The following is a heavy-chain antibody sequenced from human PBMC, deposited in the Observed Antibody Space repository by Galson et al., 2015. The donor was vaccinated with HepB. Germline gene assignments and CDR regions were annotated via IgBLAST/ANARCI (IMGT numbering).Heavy chain of an antibody. CDR1: GFTLSNYW. CDR2: IKQDGSEI. CDR3: ARPRIAAKYYLDY. Sequence: SLRLSCAASGFTLSNYWMSWVRQAPGKGLEWVANIKQDGSEIYYVDSVKGRFTISRDNAKNSVYLQMNSLRAEDTAVYYCARPRIAAKYYLDYWGQGSLVTVSS. D-gene: IGHD6-6*01. J-gene: IGHJ4*02. V-gene: IGHV3-7*01.